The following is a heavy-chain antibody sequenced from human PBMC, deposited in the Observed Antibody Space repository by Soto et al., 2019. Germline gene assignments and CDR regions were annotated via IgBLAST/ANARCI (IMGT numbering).Heavy chain of an antibody. Sequence: GEPLKISCAASGFTFSSYAMSWVRQAPGKGLEWVSAISGSGGSTYYADSVKGRFTISRDNSKNTLYLQMNSLRAEDTAVYYCAKDPLIAEPIFDYWGQGTLVTVSS. V-gene: IGHV3-23*01. J-gene: IGHJ4*02. CDR2: ISGSGGST. CDR3: AKDPLIAEPIFDY. D-gene: IGHD3-22*01. CDR1: GFTFSSYA.